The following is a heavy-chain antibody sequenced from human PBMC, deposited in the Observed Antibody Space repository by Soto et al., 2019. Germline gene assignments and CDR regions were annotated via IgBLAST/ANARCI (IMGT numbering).Heavy chain of an antibody. D-gene: IGHD2-21*02. CDR1: GYSFTSYA. J-gene: IGHJ2*01. Sequence: QVQLMQSGAEVKKPGASVKVSCKASGYSFTSYAISWVRQAPGQGLEWMGWISAYNGNTNYAQKLQGRVTMTTDTPTSTANLELRSQRSDDTAVYYCAQDTRGDTAYWYYDLWGRGTLVTVSS. V-gene: IGHV1-18*01. CDR3: AQDTRGDTAYWYYDL. CDR2: ISAYNGNT.